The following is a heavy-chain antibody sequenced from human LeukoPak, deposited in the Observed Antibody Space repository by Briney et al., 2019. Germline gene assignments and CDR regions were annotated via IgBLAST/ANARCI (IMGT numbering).Heavy chain of an antibody. V-gene: IGHV3-53*01. Sequence: GGSLRLSCAASGFTFSDYYMSWVRQAPGKGLEWVSVIYSGGSTYYADSVKGRFTISRDNSKNTLYLQMNGLRAEDTAVYYCARGLYKLDYWGQGTLVTVSS. D-gene: IGHD3-16*01. J-gene: IGHJ4*02. CDR2: IYSGGST. CDR1: GFTFSDYY. CDR3: ARGLYKLDY.